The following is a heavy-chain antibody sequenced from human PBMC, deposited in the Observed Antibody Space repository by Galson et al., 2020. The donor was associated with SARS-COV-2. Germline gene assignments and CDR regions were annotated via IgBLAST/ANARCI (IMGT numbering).Heavy chain of an antibody. CDR3: SREGWQGGY. D-gene: IGHD6-19*01. CDR1: GFTFNASW. CDR2: LKGDGSET. Sequence: ESLKISCDVSGFTFNASWMSWFRQAPGTGLPWVANLKGDGSETTYADFVKGRFSIARDNAANSVYRQMNSLRVEDSAVYYCSREGWQGGYWGQGTRVTVSS. V-gene: IGHV3-7*01. J-gene: IGHJ4*02.